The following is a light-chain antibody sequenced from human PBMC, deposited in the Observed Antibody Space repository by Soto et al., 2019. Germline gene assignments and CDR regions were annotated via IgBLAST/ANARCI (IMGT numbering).Light chain of an antibody. V-gene: IGKV3-20*01. Sequence: DIVLTQSPCTLSLSPGDRATLSCRASQSISSSFLAWYQQKPGQAPRLLICGASSRATGIADRFSGSGYGADFNLTISSLEPEDFAVYYCQQYGSSPWTFGQGTKVDIK. CDR2: GAS. J-gene: IGKJ1*01. CDR1: QSISSSF. CDR3: QQYGSSPWT.